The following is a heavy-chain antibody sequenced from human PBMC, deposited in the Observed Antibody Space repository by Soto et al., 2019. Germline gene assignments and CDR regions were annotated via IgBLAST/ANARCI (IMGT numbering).Heavy chain of an antibody. Sequence: PGESVKISCKGSGYSFTIYWISWVRQMPGKGLEWMGRIDPSDSYTNYSPSFQGHVTMSADKSINTAYLQWSSLKASDSAMYYCARHKAFYYDSSGAWGQGSLVTVSS. CDR3: ARHKAFYYDSSGA. D-gene: IGHD3-22*01. CDR1: GYSFTIYW. V-gene: IGHV5-10-1*01. J-gene: IGHJ5*02. CDR2: IDPSDSYT.